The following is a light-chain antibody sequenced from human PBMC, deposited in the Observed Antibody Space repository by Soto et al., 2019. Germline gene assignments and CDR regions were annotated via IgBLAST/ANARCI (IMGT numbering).Light chain of an antibody. CDR3: GAWDDTLNVLV. CDR1: SSNFGSKS. CDR2: SNN. Sequence: QSVLTQPPSVSGTPGQTVTISFSGSSSNFGSKSVQWYQQLPETAPNLLIYSNNQRPSGVPDRFSSSKSGTSASLAISGLQSEDEAHYYCGAWDDTLNVLVFGGGTKLTVL. V-gene: IGLV1-44*01. J-gene: IGLJ2*01.